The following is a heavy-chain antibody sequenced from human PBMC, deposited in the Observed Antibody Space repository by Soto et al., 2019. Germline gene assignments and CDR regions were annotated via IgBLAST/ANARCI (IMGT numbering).Heavy chain of an antibody. V-gene: IGHV3-7*03. J-gene: IGHJ4*02. CDR3: TRLTEAVTTFVY. Sequence: EVHLVESVGNLVQPGGSLRLSCEASGFAFSPYWMSWVRQAPGKGLEWVASINQYGSVKHYVDSVRGRFIISRDNAKNSLLLQMNSLNAEDTADYYCTRLTEAVTTFVYWGQGKPVTISS. CDR2: INQYGSVK. D-gene: IGHD1-1*01. CDR1: GFAFSPYW.